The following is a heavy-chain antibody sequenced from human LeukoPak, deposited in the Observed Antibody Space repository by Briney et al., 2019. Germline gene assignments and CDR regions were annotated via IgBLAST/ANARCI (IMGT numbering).Heavy chain of an antibody. CDR2: IYYSGST. J-gene: IGHJ6*03. D-gene: IGHD1-26*01. Sequence: SESLSLTCTVSGGSISSYYWSWIRQPPGKGLEWIGYIYYSGSTYYNPSIKSRVTISVDTSKKQFSLNLSSVTAADRAVNYCARAPSGSYYDDYYYMDVWGKGTTVTVSS. CDR1: GGSISSYY. CDR3: ARAPSGSYYDDYYYMDV. V-gene: IGHV4-59*01.